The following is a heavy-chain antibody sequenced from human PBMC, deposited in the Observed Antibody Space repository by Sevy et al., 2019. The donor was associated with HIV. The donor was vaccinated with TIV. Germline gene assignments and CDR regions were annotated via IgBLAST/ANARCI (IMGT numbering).Heavy chain of an antibody. D-gene: IGHD6-19*01. CDR3: VSLFLSYRSGWSGCDY. CDR1: GFTVNDKY. V-gene: IGHV3-66*02. CDR2: IFSSGST. J-gene: IGHJ4*02. Sequence: GGSLRLSCAISGFTVNDKYIIWVRQAPGKGLEWVSVIFSSGSTYYADCAKGRFTISRDKSRNTADLQINSVRGQDTGLYYLVSLFLSYRSGWSGCDYGGQSTLVSVS.